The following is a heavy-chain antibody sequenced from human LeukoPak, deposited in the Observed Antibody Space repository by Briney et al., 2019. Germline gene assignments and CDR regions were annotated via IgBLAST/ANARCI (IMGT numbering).Heavy chain of an antibody. J-gene: IGHJ5*02. V-gene: IGHV3-7*01. CDR1: GFIFSDYW. D-gene: IGHD5-12*01. Sequence: PAGSLTLTCDASGFIFSDYWLTWVRQAPGKGLEWVANIKYDGSEQYCVDSLNGRFTLARDNAKNSLYLDMSSLRAEDTPNCARARQWLAVSNWFDPWGQGTLVTVSS. CDR3: ARARQWLAVSNWFDP. CDR2: IKYDGSEQ.